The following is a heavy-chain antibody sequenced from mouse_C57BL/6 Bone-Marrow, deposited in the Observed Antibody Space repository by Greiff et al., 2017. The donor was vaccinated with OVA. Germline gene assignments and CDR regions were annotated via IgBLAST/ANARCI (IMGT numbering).Heavy chain of an antibody. Sequence: QVQLKQSGAELVRPGTSVKMSCKASGYTFTNYWIGWAKQRPGHGLEWIGVIYPGGGSTNYNEKFKGKAPLTADKSSSTAYMQFSSLTSEDSAIYYGARGRTNWAHWYFDVWGTGTTVTVSS. J-gene: IGHJ1*03. D-gene: IGHD4-1*01. V-gene: IGHV1-63*01. CDR3: ARGRTNWAHWYFDV. CDR2: IYPGGGST. CDR1: GYTFTNYW.